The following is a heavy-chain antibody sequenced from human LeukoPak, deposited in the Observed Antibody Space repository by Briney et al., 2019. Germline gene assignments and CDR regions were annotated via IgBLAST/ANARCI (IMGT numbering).Heavy chain of an antibody. V-gene: IGHV4-34*01. CDR2: INHSGST. CDR3: ARGRGYYYVSSGYLDY. D-gene: IGHD3-22*01. J-gene: IGHJ4*02. Sequence: SETLSLTCAVYGGSFSGYYWSWIRQPPGKGLEWIGEINHSGSTNYNPPLKSRVTISVDTSKNQFSLKLSSVTAADTAVYYCARGRGYYYVSSGYLDYWGQGTLVTVSS. CDR1: GGSFSGYY.